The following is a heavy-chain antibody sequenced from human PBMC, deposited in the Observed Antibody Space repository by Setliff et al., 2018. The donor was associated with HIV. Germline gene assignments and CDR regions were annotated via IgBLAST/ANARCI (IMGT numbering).Heavy chain of an antibody. D-gene: IGHD1-1*01. Sequence: GGSLRLSCAASGFTFSSYWMHWVRQAPGKGLVWASRINSDGSYTSYAESVKGRFTISRDNAKNSLYLQLNSLRVEDTAVYYCVRDHRPSNNNWHHWFDPWGQGTLVTVSS. CDR3: VRDHRPSNNNWHHWFDP. J-gene: IGHJ5*02. CDR2: INSDGSYT. CDR1: GFTFSSYW. V-gene: IGHV3-74*01.